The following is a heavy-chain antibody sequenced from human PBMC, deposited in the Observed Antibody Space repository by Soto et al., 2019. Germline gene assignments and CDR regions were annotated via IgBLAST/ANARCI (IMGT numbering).Heavy chain of an antibody. CDR1: GFTFSSYA. J-gene: IGHJ6*02. V-gene: IGHV3-30-3*01. CDR2: ISYDGSNK. Sequence: PGGSLRLSCAASGFTFSSYAMHWVRQAPGKGLEWVAVISYDGSNKYYADSVKGRFTISRDNSKNTLYLQMNSLRAEDTAVYYCAREYRPDYVLRYFDWPRPYDYYYYGMDVWGQGTTVTVSS. CDR3: AREYRPDYVLRYFDWPRPYDYYYYGMDV. D-gene: IGHD3-9*01.